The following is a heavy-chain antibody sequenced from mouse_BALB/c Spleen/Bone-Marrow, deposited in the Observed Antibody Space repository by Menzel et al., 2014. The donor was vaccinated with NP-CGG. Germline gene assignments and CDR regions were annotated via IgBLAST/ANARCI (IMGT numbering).Heavy chain of an antibody. CDR3: ARRDGGPMDY. CDR2: ISSGGSYT. CDR1: GFTFSNYG. D-gene: IGHD2-3*01. J-gene: IGHJ4*01. V-gene: IGHV5-6*01. Sequence: VQLQQSGGDLVKPGGSLKLSCAASGFTFSNYGMSWVRQTPDKRLEWVATISSGGSYTYYPDSVKGRFTISRDNTKNTLYLQMSSLKSEDTAVYCYARRDGGPMDYWGQGTSVTVSS.